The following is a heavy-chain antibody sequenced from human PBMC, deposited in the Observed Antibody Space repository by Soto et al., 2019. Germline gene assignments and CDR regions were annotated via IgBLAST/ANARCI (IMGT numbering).Heavy chain of an antibody. CDR2: IRVTGGST. Sequence: EVQLLDSGGGLVQPGGSLRLSCAASGFTVSSYALSWVRQLPGKGLEWVSSIRVTGGSTYYADSVKGRFTISRENSKNTLYLQMTALRAEVMAVYYGAKDSMTTGINCFDSWGQGTLVTVSS. CDR3: AKDSMTTGINCFDS. J-gene: IGHJ5*01. CDR1: GFTVSSYA. V-gene: IGHV3-23*01. D-gene: IGHD4-17*01.